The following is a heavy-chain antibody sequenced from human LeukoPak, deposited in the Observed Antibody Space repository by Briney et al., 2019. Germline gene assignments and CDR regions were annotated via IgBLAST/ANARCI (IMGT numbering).Heavy chain of an antibody. D-gene: IGHD6-19*01. Sequence: PGGSLRLSCAASGFTFSSYSMNWVRQAPGKGLEWVSSISSSSSYIYYADSVKGRFTTSRDNAKNSLYLQMNSLRAEDTAVYYCVRDRQWGSESEDHWGQGTLVTVSS. CDR1: GFTFSSYS. J-gene: IGHJ4*02. V-gene: IGHV3-21*06. CDR3: VRDRQWGSESEDH. CDR2: ISSSSSYI.